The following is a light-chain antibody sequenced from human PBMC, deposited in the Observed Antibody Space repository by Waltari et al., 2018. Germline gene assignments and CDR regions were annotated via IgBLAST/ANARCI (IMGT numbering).Light chain of an antibody. CDR2: LGS. CDR1: QSLPHSNGYNF. Sequence: DIVMTQSPLSLPVTPGEPASISCRSSQSLPHSNGYNFLDWYLQKPGQSPQLLIYLGSNRASGVPDRFSGSGSGTDFTLKISRVEAEDVGVYYCMQALQAPLTFGGGTKVEFK. CDR3: MQALQAPLT. J-gene: IGKJ4*01. V-gene: IGKV2-28*01.